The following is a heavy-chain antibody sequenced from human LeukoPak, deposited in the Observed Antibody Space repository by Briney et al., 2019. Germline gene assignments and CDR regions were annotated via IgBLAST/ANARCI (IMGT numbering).Heavy chain of an antibody. CDR3: TTEPNPLAYRGGDCYASFDY. V-gene: IGHV3-15*01. D-gene: IGHD2-21*02. CDR1: GFTFSNAW. CDR2: IKSKTDGGTT. Sequence: KPGGSLRLSCAASGFTFSNAWMSWVRQAPGKGLEWVGRIKSKTDGGTTDYAAPVKGRFTISRDDSKNTLYLQMNSLKTEDTAVYYCTTEPNPLAYRGGDCYASFDYWGQGTLVTVSS. J-gene: IGHJ4*02.